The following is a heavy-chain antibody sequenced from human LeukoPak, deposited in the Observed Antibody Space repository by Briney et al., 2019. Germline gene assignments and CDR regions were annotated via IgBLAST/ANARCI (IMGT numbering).Heavy chain of an antibody. J-gene: IGHJ4*02. V-gene: IGHV4-59*01. CDR1: GESISGFY. D-gene: IGHD3-3*01. CDR2: IYYSGST. CDR3: ARGLRGFWSGYYLPGGTYFDY. Sequence: SETLSLTCTVSGESISGFYWTWIRQPPGKGLEWIGYIYYSGSTNYNPSLKSRVTISVDTSKNQFSLKLSSVTAADTAVYYCARGLRGFWSGYYLPGGTYFDYWGQGTLVTVSS.